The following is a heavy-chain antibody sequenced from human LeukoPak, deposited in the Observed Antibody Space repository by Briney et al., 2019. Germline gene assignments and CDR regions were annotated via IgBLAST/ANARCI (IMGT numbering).Heavy chain of an antibody. CDR1: GGSLSSYY. J-gene: IGHJ5*02. V-gene: IGHV4-59*01. CDR3: ARSRITIFGVVTGFDP. Sequence: NPSETLSLTCTVSGGSLSSYYWSWIRQPPGKGLEGIGYIYYSGSTNYNPSLKSRVTISVDTSKNQFSLKLSSVTAADTAVYYCARSRITIFGVVTGFDPWGQGTLVTVSS. D-gene: IGHD3-3*01. CDR2: IYYSGST.